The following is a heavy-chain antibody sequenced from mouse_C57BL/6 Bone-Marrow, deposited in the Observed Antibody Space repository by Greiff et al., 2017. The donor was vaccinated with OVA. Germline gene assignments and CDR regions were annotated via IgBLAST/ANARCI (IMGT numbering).Heavy chain of an antibody. J-gene: IGHJ3*01. D-gene: IGHD2-3*01. Sequence: EVKLEESGGGLVKPGGSLKLSCAASGFTFSSYAMSWVRQTPEKRLEWVATISDGGSYTYYPDNVKGRFTISRDNAKNNLYLQMSHLKSEDTAMYYCAREGGDGYYGAWFAYWGQGTLVTVSA. V-gene: IGHV5-4*01. CDR1: GFTFSSYA. CDR3: AREGGDGYYGAWFAY. CDR2: ISDGGSYT.